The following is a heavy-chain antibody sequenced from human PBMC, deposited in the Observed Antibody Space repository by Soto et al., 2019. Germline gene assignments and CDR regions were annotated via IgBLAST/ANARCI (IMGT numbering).Heavy chain of an antibody. CDR1: GYLFTTFG. CDR3: ARDPYNSGYDFSFDF. Sequence: GASVKVSCKASGYLFTTFGLSWLRQAPGQGLEWMGWISPFSGHTKYSQKFQDRVTMTTDTSTKRAYLEVRSLRSDDTAVYFCARDPYNSGYDFSFDFWGQGPLGT. CDR2: ISPFSGHT. J-gene: IGHJ4*02. D-gene: IGHD5-12*01. V-gene: IGHV1-18*01.